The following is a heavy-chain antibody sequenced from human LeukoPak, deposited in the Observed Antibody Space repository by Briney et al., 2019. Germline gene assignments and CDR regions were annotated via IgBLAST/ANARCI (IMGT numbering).Heavy chain of an antibody. CDR1: GYTFTSYG. V-gene: IGHV1-18*01. CDR2: ISAYNGNT. J-gene: IGHJ3*02. D-gene: IGHD4-17*01. Sequence: ASVKVSCKASGYTFTSYGISWVRQAPGQGLEWMGWISAYNGNTNYAQKLQGRVTMTTDTSTSTAYMELRSLKSDDTAVYYCARDSHGDYDDAFDIWGQGTMVTVSS. CDR3: ARDSHGDYDDAFDI.